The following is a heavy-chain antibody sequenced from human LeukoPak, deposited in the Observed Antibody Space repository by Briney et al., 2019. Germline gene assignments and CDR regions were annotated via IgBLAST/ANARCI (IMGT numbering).Heavy chain of an antibody. V-gene: IGHV3-30*18. CDR3: ANSMFYHDTSGYYY. CDR1: GFTFSSYG. CDR2: ISYDGRNK. J-gene: IGHJ4*02. Sequence: GGSLRLSCAASGFTFSSYGMHWVRQAPGKGLEWVAVISYDGRNKYYADSVKGRFTISRDNSKNTLYLQMNSLRAEDTAVYYCANSMFYHDTSGYYYWGQGTLVIVSS. D-gene: IGHD3-22*01.